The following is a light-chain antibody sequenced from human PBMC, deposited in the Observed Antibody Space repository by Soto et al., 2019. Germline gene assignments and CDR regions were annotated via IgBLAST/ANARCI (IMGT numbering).Light chain of an antibody. J-gene: IGKJ3*01. V-gene: IGKV3-20*01. CDR2: GAS. Sequence: EIVLTQSTGTLSLSPGERATLSCRASQSVSSSYLAWYQQKPGQAPRLLIYGASSRATGIPDRFSGSGSGTDFTLTISRLEPEDFAVYSCQQYGSSPFTFGPGTKVDIK. CDR1: QSVSSSY. CDR3: QQYGSSPFT.